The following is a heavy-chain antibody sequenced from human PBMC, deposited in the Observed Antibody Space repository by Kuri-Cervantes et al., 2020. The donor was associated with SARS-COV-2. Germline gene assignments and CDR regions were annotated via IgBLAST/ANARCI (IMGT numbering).Heavy chain of an antibody. V-gene: IGHV5-51*01. Sequence: GESLKISCKGSGYSFTSYWIGWVRQMPGKGLEWMGIIYPGDSDTRYSPSFQGQVTISADKSISTAYLQWSSLKASDTAMYYCARHGLSITMVRGVITPAAGDVDGMDVWGQGTTVTVSS. D-gene: IGHD3-10*01. J-gene: IGHJ6*02. CDR2: IYPGDSDT. CDR3: ARHGLSITMVRGVITPAAGDVDGMDV. CDR1: GYSFTSYW.